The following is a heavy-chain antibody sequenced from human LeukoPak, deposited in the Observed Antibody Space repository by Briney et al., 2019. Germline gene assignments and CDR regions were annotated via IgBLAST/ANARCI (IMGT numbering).Heavy chain of an antibody. Sequence: GGSLRLSCAASGFTFSSYAMSWVRQAPGKGLEWVSAISGSGGSTYYADSVKGRFTISRDNAKNSLYLQMNSLRAEDTALYYCAKDTSSSGWDAFDIWGQGTMVTVSS. CDR2: ISGSGGST. D-gene: IGHD6-19*01. CDR1: GFTFSSYA. J-gene: IGHJ3*02. CDR3: AKDTSSSGWDAFDI. V-gene: IGHV3-23*01.